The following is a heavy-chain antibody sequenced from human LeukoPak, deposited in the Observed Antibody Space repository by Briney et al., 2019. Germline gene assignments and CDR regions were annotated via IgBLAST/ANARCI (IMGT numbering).Heavy chain of an antibody. CDR2: ISWHSGSI. Sequence: PGRSLRLSCAASGFTFDDYAMHWVRQAPGKGLEWVSGISWHSGSIGYADSVKGRFTIPRDNAKNSLYLQMNSLRADDTALYYCAKGLVDTSGYYSSPLDYWGQGTLVTVSS. D-gene: IGHD3-22*01. V-gene: IGHV3-9*01. J-gene: IGHJ4*02. CDR1: GFTFDDYA. CDR3: AKGLVDTSGYYSSPLDY.